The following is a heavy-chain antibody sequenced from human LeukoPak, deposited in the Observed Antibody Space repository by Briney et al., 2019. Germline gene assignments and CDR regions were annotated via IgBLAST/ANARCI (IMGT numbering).Heavy chain of an antibody. J-gene: IGHJ4*02. V-gene: IGHV1-18*01. Sequence: ASVKVSCKASGYTFTSYGISWVRQAPGQGLEWMGWISAYNGNTNYAQKLQGRVTMTTDTSTSTAYMELRSLRSDDTAVYYCARLVSARSDWFGELLRYYFDYWGQGTLVTVSS. CDR2: ISAYNGNT. CDR1: GYTFTSYG. D-gene: IGHD3-10*01. CDR3: ARLVSARSDWFGELLRYYFDY.